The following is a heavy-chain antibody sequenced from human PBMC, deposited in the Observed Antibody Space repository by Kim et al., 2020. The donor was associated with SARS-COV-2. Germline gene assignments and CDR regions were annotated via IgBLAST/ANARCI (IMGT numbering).Heavy chain of an antibody. Sequence: GGSLRLSCAASGFTFSGHGMHWVRQAPGKGLEWVGFIWYDGSNTNFIDSVKGRFTISRDNFRNTLYLQMNSLRAEDTAVYYCARWYGDYAAFDIWGQGTMVTVSS. D-gene: IGHD4-17*01. CDR3: ARWYGDYAAFDI. CDR2: IWYDGSNT. V-gene: IGHV3-33*01. J-gene: IGHJ3*02. CDR1: GFTFSGHG.